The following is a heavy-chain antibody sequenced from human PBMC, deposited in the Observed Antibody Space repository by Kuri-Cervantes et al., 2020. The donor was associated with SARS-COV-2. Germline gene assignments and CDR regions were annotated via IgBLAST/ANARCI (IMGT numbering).Heavy chain of an antibody. CDR3: AHRRRDESWFDP. V-gene: IGHV2-5*01. Sequence: SGPTLVKPTQTLTLTCTFSGVSLRFSGVGVGWIRPPPGKALEWLDLIYWNDDKRFSPSLRSRLTITKDTSKNQVVLKITNMDPVDTATYYCAHRRRDESWFDPWGQGTLVTVSS. CDR1: GVSLRFSGVG. J-gene: IGHJ5*02. CDR2: IYWNDDK.